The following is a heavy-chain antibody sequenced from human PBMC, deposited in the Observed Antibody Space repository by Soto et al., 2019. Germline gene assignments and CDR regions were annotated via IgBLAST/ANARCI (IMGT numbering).Heavy chain of an antibody. Sequence: SETLSLTCTVSGGSVSSGSYYWSWIRQPPGKGLEWIGYIYYSGSTNYNPSLKSRVTISVDTSKNQFSLKLSSVTAADTAVYYCARGPLYYYDSSGYYFFEIDYWGQGTLVTVSS. V-gene: IGHV4-61*01. CDR1: GGSVSSGSYY. J-gene: IGHJ4*02. CDR3: ARGPLYYYDSSGYYFFEIDY. CDR2: IYYSGST. D-gene: IGHD3-22*01.